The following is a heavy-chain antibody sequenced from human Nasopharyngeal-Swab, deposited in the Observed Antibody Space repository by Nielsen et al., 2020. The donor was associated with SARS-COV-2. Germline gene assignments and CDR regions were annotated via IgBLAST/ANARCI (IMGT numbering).Heavy chain of an antibody. J-gene: IGHJ3*02. Sequence: SVKVPCKASGGTFSSYAISWVRQAPGQGLEWMGGIIPIFGTANYAQKFQGRVMITADESTSTAYMELSSLRSEDTAVYYCARAIDYDSSGYVLQKDAFDIWGQGTMVTVSS. D-gene: IGHD3-22*01. CDR2: IIPIFGTA. CDR3: ARAIDYDSSGYVLQKDAFDI. CDR1: GGTFSSYA. V-gene: IGHV1-69*13.